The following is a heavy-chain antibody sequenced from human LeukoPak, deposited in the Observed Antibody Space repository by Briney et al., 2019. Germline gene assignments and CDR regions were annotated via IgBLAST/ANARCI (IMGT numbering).Heavy chain of an antibody. V-gene: IGHV3-7*01. CDR1: VFILTDSW. CDR3: ATGANLFQF. D-gene: IGHD4/OR15-4a*01. CDR2: IRHDGSQT. Sequence: GGSLRLSCVPSVFILTDSWMSWVRQAPGKRLEWVANIRHDGSQTYYLDSVKGRFTISRDNAKNEVYLEMNNLRGADTSVYYCATGANLFQFWGQGTLVTVFS. J-gene: IGHJ4*02.